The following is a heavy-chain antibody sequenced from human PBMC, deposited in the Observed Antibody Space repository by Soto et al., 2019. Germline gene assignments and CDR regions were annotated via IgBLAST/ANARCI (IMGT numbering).Heavy chain of an antibody. D-gene: IGHD3-22*01. CDR1: GYTFTSYY. Sequence: GASVKVSCKASGYTFTSYYMHWVRQAPGQGLEWMGLINPSGGSSSYAQKFQGRVTMTRDTSTSTVYMELNSLRAEDTAVYYCARVYDSSGWGEYYFDYWGQGTLVTVSS. CDR3: ARVYDSSGWGEYYFDY. V-gene: IGHV1-46*01. J-gene: IGHJ4*02. CDR2: INPSGGSS.